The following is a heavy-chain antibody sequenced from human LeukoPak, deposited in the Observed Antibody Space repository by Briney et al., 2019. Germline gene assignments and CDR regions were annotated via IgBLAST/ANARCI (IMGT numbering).Heavy chain of an antibody. CDR3: ARQWGMATIDY. J-gene: IGHJ4*02. Sequence: PGGSLRLSCAASGFTFSSYSMNWVRQAPGKGLEWVSSISSSSNYIYYADSVKGRFTISRDNAKNSLYLQMNSLRAEDTAVYYCARQWGMATIDYWGQGTLVTVSS. V-gene: IGHV3-21*01. CDR1: GFTFSSYS. CDR2: ISSSSNYI. D-gene: IGHD5-24*01.